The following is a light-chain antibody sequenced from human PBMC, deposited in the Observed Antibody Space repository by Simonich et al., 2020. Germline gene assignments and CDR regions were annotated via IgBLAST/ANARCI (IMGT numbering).Light chain of an antibody. Sequence: DIVMTQSPDSLAVSLGERATINCKSSQSVLYSSNNNNYLAWYKQKPGQPPKLLIYCASPRESGVPDRFSGSWSGTDFTLTISSLQAEDVAVYYCQQYYSTPITFGQGTRLEIK. V-gene: IGKV4-1*01. CDR2: CAS. CDR1: QSVLYSSNNNNY. CDR3: QQYYSTPIT. J-gene: IGKJ5*01.